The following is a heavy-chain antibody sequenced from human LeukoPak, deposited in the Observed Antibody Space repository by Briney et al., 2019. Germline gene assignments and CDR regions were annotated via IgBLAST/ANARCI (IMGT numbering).Heavy chain of an antibody. CDR3: ARELLNAPTPGAY. Sequence: PSETLSFTCAVSIDSTNRNYWSRVRQSPGKGLEWIGEVHRSGSTNYKPSLKRRVTISIDRSKDQISLDLTSVTAADTAVYYCARELLNAPTPGAYWGQGILVTVSS. J-gene: IGHJ4*02. CDR1: IDSTNRNY. V-gene: IGHV4-4*02. CDR2: VHRSGST. D-gene: IGHD2-21*01.